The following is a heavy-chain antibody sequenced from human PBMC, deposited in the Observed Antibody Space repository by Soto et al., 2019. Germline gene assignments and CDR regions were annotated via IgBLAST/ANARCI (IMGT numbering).Heavy chain of an antibody. D-gene: IGHD5-18*01. J-gene: IGHJ6*02. V-gene: IGHV4-59*01. CDR2: IYYSGNT. Sequence: SETLSLTCTVSGGSISSYYWNWIRKPPGKGLEWIGYIYYSGNTNYNPSLKSRVTIAVDTSRNQFSLKLSSVTAADTAVYYCARDSSAMVGFDYYGMDVWGQGTTVTVSS. CDR1: GGSISSYY. CDR3: ARDSSAMVGFDYYGMDV.